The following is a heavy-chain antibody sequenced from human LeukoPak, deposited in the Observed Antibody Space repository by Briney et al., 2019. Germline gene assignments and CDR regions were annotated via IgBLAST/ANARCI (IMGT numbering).Heavy chain of an antibody. CDR3: AKAKSEYYYDSSGYPFDY. D-gene: IGHD3-22*01. CDR2: ISWNSGSI. CDR1: GFTFDDYA. J-gene: IGHJ4*02. V-gene: IGHV3-9*01. Sequence: GGSLRLSCAASGFTFDDYAMHWVRQAPGRGLEWVSGISWNSGSIGYADSVKGRFTISRDNAKNSLYLQMNSLRAEDTALYYCAKAKSEYYYDSSGYPFDYWGQGTLVTVSS.